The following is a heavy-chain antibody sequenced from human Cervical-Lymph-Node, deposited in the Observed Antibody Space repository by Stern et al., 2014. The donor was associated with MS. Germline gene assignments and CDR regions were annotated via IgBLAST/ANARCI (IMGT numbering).Heavy chain of an antibody. J-gene: IGHJ6*02. Sequence: QEQLVQSGAEVKKPGSSVKVSCKVSGGTFSSQAINWVRQAPGQGLEWVGGIIPIFGTPNYAPKVQDRVTIPADGSTSTAYMDLSSLTSEDTAVYYCATVTTVTVGSLDVWGQGTTVTVSS. V-gene: IGHV1-69*01. D-gene: IGHD4-17*01. CDR3: ATVTTVTVGSLDV. CDR1: GGTFSSQA. CDR2: IIPIFGTP.